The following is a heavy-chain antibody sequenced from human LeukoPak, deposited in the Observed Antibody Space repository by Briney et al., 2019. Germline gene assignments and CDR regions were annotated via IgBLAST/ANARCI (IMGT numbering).Heavy chain of an antibody. J-gene: IGHJ4*02. D-gene: IGHD4-23*01. CDR2: ISYDGGSK. CDR1: GFTFSSYA. Sequence: GGSLRLSCAASGFTFSSYAMNWVRQAPGKGLEWMTFISYDGGSKYYADSVRGRFTISRDNSKNTLYLQMNSLRIEDTAVYFCAKHSGSGYGGRGVADSWGQGTRVSVSS. V-gene: IGHV3-30*18. CDR3: AKHSGSGYGGRGVADS.